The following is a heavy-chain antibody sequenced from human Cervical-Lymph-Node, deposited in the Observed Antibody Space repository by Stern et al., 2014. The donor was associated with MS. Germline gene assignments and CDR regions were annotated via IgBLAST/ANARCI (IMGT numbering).Heavy chain of an antibody. D-gene: IGHD4-23*01. CDR2: ISYSGNT. V-gene: IGHV4-31*03. Sequence: QVQLQESGPGLVKPPQTLSLTCTVSGASISSGGYYWSWIRQHPGKGLEWIGYISYSGNTYYNPSLKVRVTISLDASKSQLSLKLSSVTAADTAVYYCARDFTTVVPSAYNDYYYYYGMDVWGQGTTVTVSS. CDR1: GASISSGGYY. J-gene: IGHJ6*02. CDR3: ARDFTTVVPSAYNDYYYYYGMDV.